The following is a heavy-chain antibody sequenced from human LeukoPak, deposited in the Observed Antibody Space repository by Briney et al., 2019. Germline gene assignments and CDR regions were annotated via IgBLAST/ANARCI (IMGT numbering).Heavy chain of an antibody. Sequence: ASVKVSCKASGYTFTSYYMHWVRQAPGQGLEWMGIINPSGGSTSYAQKFQGRVTMTRDTSTSTVYMELSSLRSEDTAVYYCARDNIFVGATLNPTVGFDYWGQGTLVTVSS. J-gene: IGHJ4*02. CDR2: INPSGGST. V-gene: IGHV1-46*01. CDR3: ARDNIFVGATLNPTVGFDY. CDR1: GYTFTSYY. D-gene: IGHD1-26*01.